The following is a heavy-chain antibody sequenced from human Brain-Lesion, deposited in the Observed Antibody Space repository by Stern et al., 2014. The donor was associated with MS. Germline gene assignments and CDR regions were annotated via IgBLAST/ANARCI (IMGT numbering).Heavy chain of an antibody. D-gene: IGHD2-15*01. CDR2: IYYSGNT. CDR1: GGSVSSTSYA. J-gene: IGHJ5*02. Sequence: VQLVESGPGLVKPSETLSLTCTVAGGSVSSTSYAWAWIRQPPGEGLEWIGTIYYSGNTYYSPSLKRRLTISLDTSKNQFSPQVRFVTAADTAVYYCAGEEDIRYCSGGSCTGNWFDPWGQGTLVTVSS. V-gene: IGHV4-39*01. CDR3: AGEEDIRYCSGGSCTGNWFDP.